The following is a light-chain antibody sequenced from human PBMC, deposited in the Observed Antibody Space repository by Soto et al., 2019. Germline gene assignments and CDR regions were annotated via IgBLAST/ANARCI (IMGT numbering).Light chain of an antibody. CDR1: QSVSSSY. J-gene: IGKJ5*01. V-gene: IGKV3-20*01. Sequence: EIVLTQSPGTLSLSPGERATLSCRASQSVSSSYLAWYQQKPGQAPGLLIYGASSRATGIPDRFSGSGSGTVFTLTISRLEPEDFAVYYCQQYGSSRITFGQGTRLEIK. CDR2: GAS. CDR3: QQYGSSRIT.